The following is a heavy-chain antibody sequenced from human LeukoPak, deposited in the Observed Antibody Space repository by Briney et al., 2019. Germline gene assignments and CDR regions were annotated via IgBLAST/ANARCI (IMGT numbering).Heavy chain of an antibody. CDR2: FRDKANSYAT. D-gene: IGHD2-2*01. J-gene: IGHJ4*02. CDR1: GFTFSGSA. CDR3: TRWDCTTTGCYPFDY. Sequence: GGSLRLSCAASGFTFSGSAIHWVRQASGKGLEWVGRFRDKANSYATAYIASVQGRFTISRDDSKNTAYLQMSSLKTEDTAVYYCTRWDCTTTGCYPFDYWGQGTLVTVSS. V-gene: IGHV3-73*01.